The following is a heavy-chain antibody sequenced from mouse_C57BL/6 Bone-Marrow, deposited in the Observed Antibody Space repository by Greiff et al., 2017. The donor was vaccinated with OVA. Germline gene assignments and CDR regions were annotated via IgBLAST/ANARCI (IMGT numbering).Heavy chain of an antibody. J-gene: IGHJ4*01. CDR2: IYPGSGST. CDR3: ARQLWLHYYAMDY. Sequence: VQLQQPGAELVKPGASVKMSCTASGYTFTSYWITWVKQRPGQGLEWIGDIYPGSGSTNYNEKFKSKATLTVDTSSSTAYMQLSSLTSEDSAVYYWARQLWLHYYAMDYWGQGTSVTVSS. V-gene: IGHV1-55*01. D-gene: IGHD3-1*01. CDR1: GYTFTSYW.